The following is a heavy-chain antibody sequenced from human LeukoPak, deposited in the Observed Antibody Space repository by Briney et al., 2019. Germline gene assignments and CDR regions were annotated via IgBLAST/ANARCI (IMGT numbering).Heavy chain of an antibody. CDR1: GGSISSYY. V-gene: IGHV4-59*01. D-gene: IGHD3-22*01. J-gene: IGHJ4*02. CDR2: IYYSGST. CDR3: ARDRGYYDSSGYLDY. Sequence: SGTLSLTCTVSGGSISSYYWSWIRQPPGKGLEWIGYIYYSGSTNYNPSLKSRVTTSVDTSKNQFSLKLGSVTAADTAVYYCARDRGYYDSSGYLDYWGQGTLVTVSS.